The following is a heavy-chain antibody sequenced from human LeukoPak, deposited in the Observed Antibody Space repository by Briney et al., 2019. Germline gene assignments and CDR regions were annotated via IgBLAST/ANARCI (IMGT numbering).Heavy chain of an antibody. J-gene: IGHJ4*02. Sequence: GGSLRLSCAASGFTFSGHWMSWVRQAPGKGLEWVANIRRDGGDIYYVDSVKGRFIISRDNVKNSLSLQMNRLRAEDTALYYCATLLGDATIFDYWGQGTLVTVSS. D-gene: IGHD2-8*01. CDR3: ATLLGDATIFDY. CDR1: GFTFSGHW. V-gene: IGHV3-7*01. CDR2: IRRDGGDI.